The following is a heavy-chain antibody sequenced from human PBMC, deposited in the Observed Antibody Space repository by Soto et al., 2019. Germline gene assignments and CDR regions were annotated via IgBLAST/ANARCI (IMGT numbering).Heavy chain of an antibody. Sequence: ASVKVSCKASGYTFIGYYMHWVRQAPGQGLEWMGWINPNSGGTNYAQKFQGWVTMTRDTSISTAYMELSRLRSDDTAVYYCARAYRYSYGFGYYYYGMDVWGQGTTVTVSS. J-gene: IGHJ6*02. CDR3: ARAYRYSYGFGYYYYGMDV. CDR1: GYTFIGYY. V-gene: IGHV1-2*04. D-gene: IGHD5-18*01. CDR2: INPNSGGT.